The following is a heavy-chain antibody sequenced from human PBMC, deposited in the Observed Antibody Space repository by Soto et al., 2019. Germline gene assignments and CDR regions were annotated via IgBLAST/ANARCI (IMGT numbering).Heavy chain of an antibody. Sequence: GSLSLSCAASGFTFSSYAMSWVRQAPGKGLEWVSAISGSGGSTYYADSVKGRFTISRDNSKNTLYLQMNSLRAEDTAVYYCAKREKDDYIWGSSLFDYWGQGTLVTVSS. J-gene: IGHJ4*02. V-gene: IGHV3-23*01. CDR3: AKREKDDYIWGSSLFDY. D-gene: IGHD3-16*01. CDR1: GFTFSSYA. CDR2: ISGSGGST.